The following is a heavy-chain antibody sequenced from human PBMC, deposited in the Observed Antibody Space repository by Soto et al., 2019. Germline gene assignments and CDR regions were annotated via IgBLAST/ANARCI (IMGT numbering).Heavy chain of an antibody. D-gene: IGHD3-22*01. CDR1: GFTFDDYD. V-gene: IGHV3-43*02. CDR2: ISGAGGST. J-gene: IGHJ4*02. Sequence: GGSLRLSCAASGFTFDDYDMHWVRQAPGKGLEWVSLISGAGGSTYYADSLKGRFTISRDNVKNSLYRQMNSLRTEYSALYYGAKDTRRYDSSGYFDYWGQGTLVTVSS. CDR3: AKDTRRYDSSGYFDY.